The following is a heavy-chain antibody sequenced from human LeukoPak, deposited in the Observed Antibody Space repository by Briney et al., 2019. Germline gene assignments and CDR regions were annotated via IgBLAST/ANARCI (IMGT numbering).Heavy chain of an antibody. J-gene: IGHJ6*02. Sequence: SETLSLTCAVYGGSFSGYYWSWIRQPPGKGLEWIGYIYYSGSTNYNPSLKSRVTISVDTSKNQFSLKLSSVTAADTAVYYCARVPNLYSSSWYQDYYYGMDVWGQGTTVTVSS. CDR3: ARVPNLYSSSWYQDYYYGMDV. V-gene: IGHV4-59*01. CDR2: IYYSGST. CDR1: GGSFSGYY. D-gene: IGHD6-13*01.